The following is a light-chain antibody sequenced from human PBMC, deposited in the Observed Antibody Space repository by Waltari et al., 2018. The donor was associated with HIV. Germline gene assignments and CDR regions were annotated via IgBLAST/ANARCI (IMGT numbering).Light chain of an antibody. CDR3: SSYAGSYTYV. J-gene: IGLJ1*01. CDR2: EVR. Sequence: QSALTQPPSASGSPGQSVTISCTATGPDVGSQNPVTWYQHHPGKAPNLIIYEVRKRPSGVPDRFSGSKSGNTASLTVPGLQAEDEADYYCSSYAGSYTYVFGTGTRLTVL. CDR1: GPDVGSQNP. V-gene: IGLV2-8*01.